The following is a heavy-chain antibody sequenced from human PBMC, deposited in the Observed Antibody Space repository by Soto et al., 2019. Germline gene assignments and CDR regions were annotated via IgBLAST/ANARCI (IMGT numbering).Heavy chain of an antibody. CDR2: ISSSSTI. D-gene: IGHD2-15*01. J-gene: IGHJ3*02. Sequence: GGSLRLSCAASGFTFSSYSMNWVRQAPGKGLEWVSYISSSSTIYYADSVKGRFTISRDNAKNSLYLQMNSLRDEDTAVYYCARDIRGCSGGSCYSPYDAFDIWGQGTMVTVSS. V-gene: IGHV3-48*02. CDR3: ARDIRGCSGGSCYSPYDAFDI. CDR1: GFTFSSYS.